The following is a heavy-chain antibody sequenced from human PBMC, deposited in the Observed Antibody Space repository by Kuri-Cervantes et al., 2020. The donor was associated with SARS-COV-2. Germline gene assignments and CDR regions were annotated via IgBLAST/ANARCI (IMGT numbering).Heavy chain of an antibody. Sequence: GESLKISCAASGFTLGNHGMHLVRQAPGKGLGWLAVISTDGTMTHYADSAQGRFTISRDNSKSTLYLEMNSLRDEDTGVYYCAKETGAAGSSCMSYLDNWGLGTQVTVSS. J-gene: IGHJ4*02. CDR2: ISTDGTMT. CDR3: AKETGAAGSSCMSYLDN. V-gene: IGHV3-30*18. CDR1: GFTLGNHG. D-gene: IGHD6-13*01.